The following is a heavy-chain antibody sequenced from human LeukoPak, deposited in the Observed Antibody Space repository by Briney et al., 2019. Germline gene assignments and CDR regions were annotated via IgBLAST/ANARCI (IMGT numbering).Heavy chain of an antibody. CDR3: WVCYYDSSGYCDY. CDR1: GFTFGDYA. Sequence: QPGRSLRLSCTASGFTFGDYAMSWVRQAPGKGLEWVGFIRSKAYGGTTEYVASVKGRFTISRDDSKSIAYLQMNSLKTEDTAVYYCWVCYYDSSGYCDYWGQGTLVTVSS. D-gene: IGHD3-22*01. J-gene: IGHJ4*02. V-gene: IGHV3-49*04. CDR2: IRSKAYGGTT.